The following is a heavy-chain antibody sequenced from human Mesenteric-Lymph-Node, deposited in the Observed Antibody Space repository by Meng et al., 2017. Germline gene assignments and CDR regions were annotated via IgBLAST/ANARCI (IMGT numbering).Heavy chain of an antibody. CDR1: GFTFSTYT. CDR3: ARWAIVGGDIDAFDI. Sequence: GGSLRPSCAASGFTFSTYTMNWVRQAPGKGLEWVTSISGTSSYIYYADSVKGRFTISRDNSKNTVYLQMNSLRAEDTAVYYCARWAIVGGDIDAFDIWGQGTMVTVSS. D-gene: IGHD3-22*01. J-gene: IGHJ3*02. V-gene: IGHV3-21*01. CDR2: ISGTSSYI.